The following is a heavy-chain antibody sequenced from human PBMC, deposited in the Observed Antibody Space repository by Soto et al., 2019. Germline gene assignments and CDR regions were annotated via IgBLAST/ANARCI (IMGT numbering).Heavy chain of an antibody. CDR2: INAATGDT. J-gene: IGHJ4*02. D-gene: IGHD6-13*01. Sequence: ASVKVSCKASGYNFITYAMHWVRLAPGQRLEWMGWINAATGDTTSSQKFQGRVTFSSDTSASTAFMELSSLRSEDTAVYYCARDSSWAGYWGQGTLVTVSS. CDR3: ARDSSWAGY. CDR1: GYNFITYA. V-gene: IGHV1-3*01.